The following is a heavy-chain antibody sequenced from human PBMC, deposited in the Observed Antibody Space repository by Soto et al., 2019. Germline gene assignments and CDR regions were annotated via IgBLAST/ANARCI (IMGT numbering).Heavy chain of an antibody. CDR1: GGTFSSYA. V-gene: IGHV1-69*13. D-gene: IGHD5-12*01. J-gene: IGHJ6*02. Sequence: GASVKVSCKASGGTFSSYAISWVRQAPGQGLEWMGGIIPIFGTANYAQKFQGRVTITADESTSTAYMELSSLRSEDTAVYYCASSIVATIWDYYYGMDVWGQGTTATVSS. CDR3: ASSIVATIWDYYYGMDV. CDR2: IIPIFGTA.